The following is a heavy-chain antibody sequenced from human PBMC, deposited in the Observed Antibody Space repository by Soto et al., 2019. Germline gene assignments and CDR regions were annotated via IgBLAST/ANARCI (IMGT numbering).Heavy chain of an antibody. D-gene: IGHD3-22*01. CDR1: GDTFTSYA. CDR2: INAGNGNT. J-gene: IGHJ4*02. V-gene: IGHV1-3*01. Sequence: QVQLVQSGAEVKKPGASVKVSCKASGDTFTSYAMHWVRQAPGQRLEWMGWINAGNGNTEYSQKFQGRVTITRDISASTAYMELSSLRSEDAAVYYCARDRNWGDSSGYYSGYFDFWGQGTLVTVSS. CDR3: ARDRNWGDSSGYYSGYFDF.